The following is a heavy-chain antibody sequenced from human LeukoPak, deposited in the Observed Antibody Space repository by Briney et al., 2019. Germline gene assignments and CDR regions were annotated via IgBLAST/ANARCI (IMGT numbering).Heavy chain of an antibody. J-gene: IGHJ4*02. CDR1: GFTFNTYA. Sequence: GGSLRLSCDASGFTFNTYAIYWVRQAPGKGLEWVSGICGSGGCTYYADSVKRRFTISRDNSKNTVYLQMNSLTADDTAVYYCAKTTVGYSSGRYPGWPADCWGRGTLVTVSS. CDR2: ICGSGGCT. V-gene: IGHV3-23*01. D-gene: IGHD6-19*01. CDR3: AKTTVGYSSGRYPGWPADC.